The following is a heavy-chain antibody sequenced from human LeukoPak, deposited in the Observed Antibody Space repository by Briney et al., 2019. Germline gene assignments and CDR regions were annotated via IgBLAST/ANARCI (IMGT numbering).Heavy chain of an antibody. Sequence: PSETLSLTCTVSGGSISSYYWSWIRQPPGKGLEWIGYIYYSGSTSYNPSLKSRVTISVDTSKNQFSLKLSSVTAADTAVYYCARQLGLDRTAFDIWGQGTMVTVSS. CDR2: IYYSGST. CDR1: GGSISSYY. CDR3: ARQLGLDRTAFDI. J-gene: IGHJ3*02. V-gene: IGHV4-59*08. D-gene: IGHD7-27*01.